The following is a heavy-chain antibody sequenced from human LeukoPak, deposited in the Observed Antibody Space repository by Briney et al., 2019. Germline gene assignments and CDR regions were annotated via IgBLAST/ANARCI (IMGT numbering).Heavy chain of an antibody. Sequence: PGGSLRLSCAASGFTFDDYAMHWVRQAPGKGLEWVSGISWNSGSIGYADSVKGRFTISRDNAKNSLYLQMNSLRAEDTALYYCAKGYSYGTPDGLFDYWGQGTLVTVSS. CDR3: AKGYSYGTPDGLFDY. CDR2: ISWNSGSI. J-gene: IGHJ4*02. V-gene: IGHV3-9*01. D-gene: IGHD5-18*01. CDR1: GFTFDDYA.